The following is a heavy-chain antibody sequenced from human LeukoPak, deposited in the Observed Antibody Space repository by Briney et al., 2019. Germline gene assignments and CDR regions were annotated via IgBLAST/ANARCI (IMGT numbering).Heavy chain of an antibody. V-gene: IGHV3-30*18. CDR2: ISYDGSNE. D-gene: IGHD3-22*01. CDR1: GFTFSSYG. J-gene: IGHJ5*02. CDR3: AKGPHDSSGYQGS. Sequence: GGSLRLSCAASGFTFSSYGMHWVRQAPGKGLEWVAFISYDGSNEYYADSVKGRFTISRDNSKNTLFLQMNSLRAEDTAVYYCAKGPHDSSGYQGSWGQGTLVSVSS.